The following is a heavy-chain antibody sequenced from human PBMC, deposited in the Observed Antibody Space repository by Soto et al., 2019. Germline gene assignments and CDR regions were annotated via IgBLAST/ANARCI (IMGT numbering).Heavy chain of an antibody. CDR3: AKVGIYCTNGLCMGY. CDR1: GFTFSSYA. V-gene: IGHV3-23*01. J-gene: IGHJ4*02. D-gene: IGHD2-8*01. CDR2: ISGSGGST. Sequence: EVQLLESGGGLVQPGGSLRLSCAASGFTFSSYAMSCVRQAPGKGLEWVSGISGSGGSTYYADSVKGRFTISRDNSKKTMFLQMNSLRVDDTAVYYCAKVGIYCTNGLCMGYWGQGTLVTVSS.